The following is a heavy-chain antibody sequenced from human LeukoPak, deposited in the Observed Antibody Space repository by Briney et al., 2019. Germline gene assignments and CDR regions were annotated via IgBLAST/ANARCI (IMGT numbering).Heavy chain of an antibody. CDR2: INHSGST. J-gene: IGHJ5*02. V-gene: IGHV4-34*01. Sequence: SETLSLTCAVYGGSFSGYYWSWIRNPPGKGREWIGEINHSGSTNYNPSLKSRVTISVDTSKNQFSLKLSSVTAADTAVYYCARVRYYGSGMTWGQGTLVTVSS. D-gene: IGHD3-10*01. CDR1: GGSFSGYY. CDR3: ARVRYYGSGMT.